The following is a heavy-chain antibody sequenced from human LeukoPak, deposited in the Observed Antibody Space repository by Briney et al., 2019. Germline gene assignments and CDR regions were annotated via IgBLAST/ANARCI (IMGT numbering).Heavy chain of an antibody. CDR1: GGSFSGYY. CDR2: INHSGST. D-gene: IGHD1/OR15-1a*01. Sequence: PSETLSLTCAVYGGSFSGYYWSWIRQPPGKGLEWIGEINHSGSTNYNPSLKSRVTISVDTSKNQFSLKLSSVTAADTAVYYCASGNWDKFDYWGQGTLVTVSS. V-gene: IGHV4-34*01. J-gene: IGHJ4*02. CDR3: ASGNWDKFDY.